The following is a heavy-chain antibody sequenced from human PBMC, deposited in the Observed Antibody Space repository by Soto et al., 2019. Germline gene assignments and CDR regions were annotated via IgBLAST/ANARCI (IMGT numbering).Heavy chain of an antibody. V-gene: IGHV1-2*02. Sequence: ASVKVSCKASGYTFSDYYIHWVRQAPGQGLEWMGWINPNSGGTKYAPKFQGGVTMTRDTSITTAYMELSRLRSGDTAVYYCAREPATAKPEGVHFSGQTTLVTVSS. CDR1: GYTFSDYY. CDR3: AREPATAKPEGVHF. D-gene: IGHD1-1*01. CDR2: INPNSGGT. J-gene: IGHJ4*02.